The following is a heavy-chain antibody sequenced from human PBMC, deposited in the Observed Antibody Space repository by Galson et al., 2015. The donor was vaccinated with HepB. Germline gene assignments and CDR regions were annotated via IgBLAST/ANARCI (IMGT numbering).Heavy chain of an antibody. Sequence: SETLSLTCTVSGGSVSSGSYYWSWIRQPPGKGLEWIGYIYYSGSTNYNPSLKSRVTISVDTSKNQFSLKLSSVTAADTAVYYCARDGVSSSWYGGDAFDIWGQGTMVTVSS. CDR3: ARDGVSSSWYGGDAFDI. CDR1: GGSVSSGSYY. CDR2: IYYSGST. D-gene: IGHD6-13*01. J-gene: IGHJ3*02. V-gene: IGHV4-61*01.